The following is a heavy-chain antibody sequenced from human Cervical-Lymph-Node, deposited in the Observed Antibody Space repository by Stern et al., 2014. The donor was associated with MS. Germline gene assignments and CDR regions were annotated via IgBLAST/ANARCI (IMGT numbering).Heavy chain of an antibody. CDR3: ARDPDYYDSPNYFDY. CDR1: GFTFSSYA. V-gene: IGHV3-30*16. D-gene: IGHD3-22*01. Sequence: QVQLVQSGGGVVQPGRSLRLSCAASGFTFSSYAMHWVRQAPGKGLAWLAVISYDGSNKYYADSVKGRFTISRDNSKNTLYLQMNSLRAEDTAVYYCARDPDYYDSPNYFDYWGQGTLVTVSS. CDR2: ISYDGSNK. J-gene: IGHJ4*02.